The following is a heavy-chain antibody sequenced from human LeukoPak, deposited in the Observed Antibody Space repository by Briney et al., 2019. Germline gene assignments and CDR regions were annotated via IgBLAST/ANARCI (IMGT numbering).Heavy chain of an antibody. Sequence: GGSLRLSCAASGFTFSSYAMSWVRQAPGKGLEWVSAISGSGGSTYYADSVKGRFTISRDNSKNTLYLQMNSLRAEDTAVYYCASVGGYSSGWYEPFDYWGQGTLVTVSS. D-gene: IGHD6-19*01. V-gene: IGHV3-23*01. CDR1: GFTFSSYA. CDR3: ASVGGYSSGWYEPFDY. CDR2: ISGSGGST. J-gene: IGHJ4*02.